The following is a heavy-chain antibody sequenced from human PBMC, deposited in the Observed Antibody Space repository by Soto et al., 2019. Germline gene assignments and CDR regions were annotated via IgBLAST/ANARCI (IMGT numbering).Heavy chain of an antibody. V-gene: IGHV4-31*03. CDR3: ARDVSGYYYYGMDV. J-gene: IGHJ6*02. CDR2: IYYSGST. CDR1: VGSISSGGYY. D-gene: IGHD2-8*02. Sequence: QVQLQESGPGLVKPSQTLSLTCTVSVGSISSGGYYWSWIRQHPGKGLEWIGYIYYSGSTYYNPSLQSRVTISVDTSKNQFSLKLSYVTAADTAVYYCARDVSGYYYYGMDVWGQGTTVTVSS.